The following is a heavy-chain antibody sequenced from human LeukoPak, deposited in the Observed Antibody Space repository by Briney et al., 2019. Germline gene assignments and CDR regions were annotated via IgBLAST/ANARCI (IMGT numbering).Heavy chain of an antibody. D-gene: IGHD5-18*01. J-gene: IGHJ4*02. V-gene: IGHV3-21*06. CDR1: GFTFSSYS. CDR3: ARAGYSYGPRGFDY. Sequence: GGSLRLSCAASGFTFSSYSMNWVRQAPGKGLEWVSSISSSSDYIYYADSVKGRFTIPRDNAKNSLYLQMNSLRADDTAVYYCARAGYSYGPRGFDYWGQGTLVTVSS. CDR2: ISSSSDYI.